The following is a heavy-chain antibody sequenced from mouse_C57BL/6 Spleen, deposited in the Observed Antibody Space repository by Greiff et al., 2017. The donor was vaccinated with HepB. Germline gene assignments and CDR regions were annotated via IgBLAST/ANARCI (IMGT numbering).Heavy chain of an antibody. J-gene: IGHJ4*01. D-gene: IGHD1-1*01. V-gene: IGHV1-42*01. Sequence: EVKLVESGPELVKPGASVKISCKASGYSFTGYYMNWVKQSPEKSLEWIGEINPSTGGTTYNQKFKAKATLTVDKSSSTAYMQLKSLTSEDSAVYYCARGGSSHYYAMDYWGQGTSVTVSS. CDR2: INPSTGGT. CDR1: GYSFTGYY. CDR3: ARGGSSHYYAMDY.